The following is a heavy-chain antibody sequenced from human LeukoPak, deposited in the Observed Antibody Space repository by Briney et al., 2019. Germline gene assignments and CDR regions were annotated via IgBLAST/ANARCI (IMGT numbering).Heavy chain of an antibody. CDR1: GFTFSSYA. J-gene: IGHJ4*02. CDR3: AKEGRKWELRLGFDY. CDR2: ISGSGGST. Sequence: PGGSLRLSCAASGFTFSSYAMSWVRQAPGKGLEWVSAISGSGGSTYYADSVKGRFTISRDNSKNTLYLQMNSLRAEDTAAYYCAKEGRKWELRLGFDYWGQGTLVTVSS. D-gene: IGHD1-26*01. V-gene: IGHV3-23*01.